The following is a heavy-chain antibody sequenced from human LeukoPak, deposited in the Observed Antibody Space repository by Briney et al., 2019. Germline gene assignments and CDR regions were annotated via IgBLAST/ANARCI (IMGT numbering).Heavy chain of an antibody. J-gene: IGHJ5*02. Sequence: SVKVSCKASGGTFSSYAISWVRQAPGQGLEWMGGIIPIFGTANYAQKFQGRVTITADESTSTAYMELSSLRSEDTAVYYCARESHERFGQNWFDPWGQGTLVTVSS. V-gene: IGHV1-69*13. CDR3: ARESHERFGQNWFDP. D-gene: IGHD3-10*01. CDR2: IIPIFGTA. CDR1: GGTFSSYA.